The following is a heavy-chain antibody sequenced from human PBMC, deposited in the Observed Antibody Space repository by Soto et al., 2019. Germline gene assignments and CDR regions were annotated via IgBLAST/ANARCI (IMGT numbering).Heavy chain of an antibody. V-gene: IGHV3-33*01. CDR3: ARDRVPVEMATFYFDY. D-gene: IGHD5-12*01. J-gene: IGHJ4*02. Sequence: GGSLRLSCAASGFTFSSYGMHWVRQAPGKGLEWVAVIWYDGSNKYYADSVKGRFTISRDNSKNTLYLQMNSLRAEDTAVYYCARDRVPVEMATFYFDYWGQGTLVTV. CDR1: GFTFSSYG. CDR2: IWYDGSNK.